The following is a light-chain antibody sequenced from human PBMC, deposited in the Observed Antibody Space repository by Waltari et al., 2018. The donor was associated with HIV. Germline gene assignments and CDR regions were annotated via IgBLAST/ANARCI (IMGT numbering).Light chain of an antibody. CDR2: KVD. CDR3: ASYTANDTVI. Sequence: QSALSQPASVSGSPGQSITISCTGADPDFGFYNFISWYQQQPGKVPKVILSKVDRRASGISPRFSGSKSGNTASLTISGLQTEDEAVYYCASYTANDTVIFAGGTTVTVL. CDR1: DPDFGFYNF. J-gene: IGLJ2*01. V-gene: IGLV2-14*01.